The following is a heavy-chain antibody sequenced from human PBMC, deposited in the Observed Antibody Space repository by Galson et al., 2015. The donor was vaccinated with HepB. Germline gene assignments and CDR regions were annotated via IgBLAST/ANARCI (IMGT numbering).Heavy chain of an antibody. D-gene: IGHD4-23*01. V-gene: IGHV1-18*01. CDR3: ARFYGGNRYYYGMDV. Sequence: SVKVSCKASGYTFTSYGISWVRQAPGQGLEWMGWISAYNGNTNYAQKLQGRVTMTTDTSTSTAYMELRSLRSDDTAVYYCARFYGGNRYYYGMDVWGQGTTVTVSS. CDR2: ISAYNGNT. CDR1: GYTFTSYG. J-gene: IGHJ6*02.